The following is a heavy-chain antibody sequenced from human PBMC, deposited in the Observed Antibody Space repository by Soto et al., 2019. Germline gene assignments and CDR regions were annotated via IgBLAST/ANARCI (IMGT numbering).Heavy chain of an antibody. CDR2: INPNTGYT. CDR1: GYTFTSYD. D-gene: IGHD3-16*02. J-gene: IGHJ4*02. V-gene: IGHV1-8*01. CDR3: VRGRVMITFGVVIVIDY. Sequence: GGSVKVSCKASGYTFTSYDMNWVRQATGQGLEWMGWINPNTGYTDYAQKFQDRVTMTGNTSITTAYMELSSLRSEDTAVYYCVRGRVMITFGVVIVIDYWGQGSPVTVSS.